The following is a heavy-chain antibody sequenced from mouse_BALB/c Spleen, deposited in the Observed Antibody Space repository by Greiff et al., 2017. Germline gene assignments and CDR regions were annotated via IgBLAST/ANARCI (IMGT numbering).Heavy chain of an antibody. CDR2: INPYNDGT. J-gene: IGHJ4*01. Sequence: VQLQQSGPELVKPGASVKMSCKASGYTFTSYVMHWVKQKPGQGLEWIGYINPYNDGTKYNEKFKGKATLTSDKSSSTAYMELSSLTSEDSAVYYCARLGRSYAMDYWGQGTSVTVSS. V-gene: IGHV1-14*01. CDR3: ARLGRSYAMDY. CDR1: GYTFTSYV.